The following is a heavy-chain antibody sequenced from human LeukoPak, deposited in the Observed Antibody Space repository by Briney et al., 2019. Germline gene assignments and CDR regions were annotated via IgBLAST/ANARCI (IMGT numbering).Heavy chain of an antibody. D-gene: IGHD2-21*02. CDR1: GFTFSDYY. CDR2: ISSSSSYI. V-gene: IGHV3-11*06. Sequence: PGGSLRLSCAASGFTFSDYYMSWIRQAPGKGLEWVSSISSSSSYIYYADSVKGRFTISRDNAKNSLYLQMNSLRAEDTAVYYCARDRVTDYFDYWGQGTLVTVSS. J-gene: IGHJ4*02. CDR3: ARDRVTDYFDY.